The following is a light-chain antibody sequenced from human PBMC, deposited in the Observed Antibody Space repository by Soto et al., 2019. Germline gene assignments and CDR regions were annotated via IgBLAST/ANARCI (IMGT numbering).Light chain of an antibody. V-gene: IGKV3-11*01. CDR2: DAS. J-gene: IGKJ5*01. CDR3: HQYGTFPIT. Sequence: EIVLTQSPATLSLSPGERATLSCRASQSVSSYLAWYQQKPGQAPRLLIYDASNRATGIPARFSGSGSGTDFTLTISRLEPEDFAVYFCHQYGTFPITFGQGTRLEIK. CDR1: QSVSSY.